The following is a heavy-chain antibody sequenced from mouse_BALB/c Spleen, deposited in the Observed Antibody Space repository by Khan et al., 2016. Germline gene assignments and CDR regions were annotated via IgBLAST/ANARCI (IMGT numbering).Heavy chain of an antibody. CDR3: ARYDGYYVYFDY. J-gene: IGHJ2*01. CDR1: GDSITSGY. Sequence: EVQLQESGPSLVKPSQTLSLTCSVTGDSITSGYWNWIRKFPGNKLEYLGYISYSGTTYYNPSLKSRISITRDTSKNQYYLQLNSVTNEDTATYXCARYDGYYVYFDYWGQGTTLTVSS. CDR2: ISYSGTT. V-gene: IGHV3-8*02. D-gene: IGHD2-3*01.